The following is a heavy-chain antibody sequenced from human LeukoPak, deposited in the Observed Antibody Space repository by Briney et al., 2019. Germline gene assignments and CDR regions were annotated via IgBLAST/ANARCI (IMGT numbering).Heavy chain of an antibody. J-gene: IGHJ3*01. CDR3: ARIFADSSGIDAFDV. Sequence: SGGSLRLSCAASGFTFTAYLMSWVRQAPGKGLEWVADIKHDGSEKYYVDSVKGRFTISRDNVKNSLFLQMNSLRAEDTAVYYCARIFADSSGIDAFDVWGRGTMVTVSS. CDR2: IKHDGSEK. V-gene: IGHV3-7*03. D-gene: IGHD6-19*01. CDR1: GFTFTAYL.